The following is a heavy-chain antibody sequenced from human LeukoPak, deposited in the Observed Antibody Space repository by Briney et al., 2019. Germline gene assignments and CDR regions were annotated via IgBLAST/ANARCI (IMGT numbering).Heavy chain of an antibody. D-gene: IGHD3-22*01. V-gene: IGHV4-59*01. CDR1: GGSISSYY. CDR3: ARHYDSSGHGYFDY. CDR2: IYYSGST. Sequence: SETLSLTCTVSGGSISSYYWSWIRQFPGKGLEWIGYIYYSGSTKYNPSLKSQVTISVDTSKNQFSLKLSSVTAADTAVYYCARHYDSSGHGYFDYWGQGTLVTVSS. J-gene: IGHJ4*02.